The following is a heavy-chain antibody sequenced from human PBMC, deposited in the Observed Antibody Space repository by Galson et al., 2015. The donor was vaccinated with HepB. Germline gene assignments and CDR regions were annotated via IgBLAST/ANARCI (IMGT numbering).Heavy chain of an antibody. J-gene: IGHJ5*02. Sequence: LSLTCAVYGGSFSGYYWSWIRQPPGKGLEWIGEINHSGSTNYNPSLKSRVTISVDTSKSQFSLKLSSVTAADTAVYYCARSRGWGRMITFGGRWFDPWGQGTLVTVSS. V-gene: IGHV4-34*01. D-gene: IGHD3-16*01. CDR2: INHSGST. CDR3: ARSRGWGRMITFGGRWFDP. CDR1: GGSFSGYY.